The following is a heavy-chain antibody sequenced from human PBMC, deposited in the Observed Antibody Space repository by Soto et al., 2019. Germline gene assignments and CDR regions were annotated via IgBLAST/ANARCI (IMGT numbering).Heavy chain of an antibody. CDR1: GYTFRNYG. CDR2: ISPYNGNT. D-gene: IGHD3-3*01. J-gene: IGHJ4*02. V-gene: IGHV1-18*01. Sequence: QVQLVQSGAEVKRPGASVKVSCKASGYTFRNYGITWVRQAPGQGLEWMAWISPYNGNTNYAQDLQGRVTMTTDTSTSTAYMELRSLTSEDRAMYYCARDLVSGSDFWRAYNGGYFDYWGQGTLVTVS. CDR3: ARDLVSGSDFWRAYNGGYFDY.